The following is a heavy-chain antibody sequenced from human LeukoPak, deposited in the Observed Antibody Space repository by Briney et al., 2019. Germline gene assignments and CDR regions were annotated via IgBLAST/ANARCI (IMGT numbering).Heavy chain of an antibody. CDR1: GLSFSSFA. CDR3: ARASWVSTADAVR. D-gene: IGHD3-16*01. CDR2: MKGTGET. Sequence: GGSLRLSGAASGLSFSSFAMSWVRQAPARGLEGLSSMKGTGETIYADSVRGRCTLFRDGSRNTVYLQLNNLRVEDTAVYYCARASWVSTADAVRWGQGTVVTVSS. J-gene: IGHJ4*02. V-gene: IGHV3-23*01.